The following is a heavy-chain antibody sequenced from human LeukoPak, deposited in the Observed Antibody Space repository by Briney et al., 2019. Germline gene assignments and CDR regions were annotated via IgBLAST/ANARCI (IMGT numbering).Heavy chain of an antibody. CDR1: GYSFTTFW. Sequence: GESLKISCKASGYSFTTFWIAWVRQMPGKGLEWMGIIYPSDSKTKYSPSFQGQVTISADKSISTAYLQWTSLKASDTAIYYCARPSYSGSYGVMYYFDYWGQGSLVTVSS. V-gene: IGHV5-51*01. CDR2: IYPSDSKT. CDR3: ARPSYSGSYGVMYYFDY. D-gene: IGHD1-26*01. J-gene: IGHJ4*02.